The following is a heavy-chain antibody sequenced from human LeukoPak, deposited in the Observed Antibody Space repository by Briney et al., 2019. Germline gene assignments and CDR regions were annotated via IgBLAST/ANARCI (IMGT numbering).Heavy chain of an antibody. CDR3: ASSEGYCSSTSCYPGMDV. J-gene: IGHJ6*02. CDR1: GGSISSYY. Sequence: PSETLSLTCTVSGGSISSYYWSWIRQPPGKGLEWIGYIYYSGSTDYNPSLKSRVTISVDTSKNQFSLKLSSVTAADTAVYYCASSEGYCSSTSCYPGMDVWGQGTTVTVSS. CDR2: IYYSGST. D-gene: IGHD2-2*01. V-gene: IGHV4-59*01.